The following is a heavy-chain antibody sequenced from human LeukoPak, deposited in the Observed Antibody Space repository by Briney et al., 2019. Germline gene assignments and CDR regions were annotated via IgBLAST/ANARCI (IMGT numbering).Heavy chain of an antibody. Sequence: ESGPTLVNPAQTLTLTCTFSGFSLRTRGVGVGWIPQPPGKAREWLSLIYWNDDKRYSPSLKSRLSITKDTTKNQVVLTMTNMDPVDTATYYCAHSSPRDSSSWYDYNYWGQGTLVTVSS. CDR3: AHSSPRDSSSWYDYNY. CDR2: IYWNDDK. CDR1: GFSLRTRGVG. J-gene: IGHJ4*02. D-gene: IGHD6-13*01. V-gene: IGHV2-5*01.